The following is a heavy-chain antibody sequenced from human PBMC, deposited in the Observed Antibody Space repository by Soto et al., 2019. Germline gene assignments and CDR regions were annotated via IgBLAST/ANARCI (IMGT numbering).Heavy chain of an antibody. CDR2: IYYSGST. D-gene: IGHD3-3*01. Sequence: WETLSLTCTVSGGSISSYYWSWIRQPPGKGLEWVGYIYYSGSTNYNPSLKSRVTISVDTSKNQFSLKLSSVTAADTAVYYCARSYAVCDFWSRPNWFDPPGPGTLGTRSS. CDR1: GGSISSYY. V-gene: IGHV4-59*08. J-gene: IGHJ5*02. CDR3: ARSYAVCDFWSRPNWFDP.